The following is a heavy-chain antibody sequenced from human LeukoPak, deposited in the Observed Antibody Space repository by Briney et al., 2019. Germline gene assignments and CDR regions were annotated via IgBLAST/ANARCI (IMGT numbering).Heavy chain of an antibody. V-gene: IGHV1-2*02. CDR2: INPNSGGT. CDR1: GYTFTGYY. J-gene: IGHJ4*02. CDR3: ARASVRMVRGVSPIDY. Sequence: ASVKVSCTASGYTFTGYYMHWVRQAPGQGLEWMGWINPNSGGTNYAQKFQGRVTMTRDTSISTAYMELSRLRSDDTAVYYCARASVRMVRGVSPIDYWGQGTLVTVSS. D-gene: IGHD3-10*01.